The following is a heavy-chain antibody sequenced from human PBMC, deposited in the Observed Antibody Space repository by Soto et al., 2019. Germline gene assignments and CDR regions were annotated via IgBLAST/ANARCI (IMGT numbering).Heavy chain of an antibody. J-gene: IGHJ4*02. CDR3: AKVSSSWYAGFFDL. D-gene: IGHD6-13*01. CDR2: ISGSGGST. CDR1: GFTFSSYA. V-gene: IGHV3-23*01. Sequence: GGSLRLSCEVSGFTFSSYAMSWVRQAPGRGLEWVSGISGSGGSTYYAASVKGRFTISRDNSKNTLYLQIHTLRAEDTAVYYCAKVSSSWYAGFFDLWGQGTLVTVSS.